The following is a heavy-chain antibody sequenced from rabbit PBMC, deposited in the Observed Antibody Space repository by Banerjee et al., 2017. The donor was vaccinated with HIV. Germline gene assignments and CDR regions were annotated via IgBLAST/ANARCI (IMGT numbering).Heavy chain of an antibody. V-gene: IGHV1S45*01. Sequence: HEQLEESGGDLVKPEGSLTLTCTASGFSFSNKYVMCWVRQAPGKGLEWIGCIDTTSGNTVYASWAKGRFTISKTSSTTVALQMTSLTAADTATYFCARGGGAGTGYDFWGQGTLVTVS. CDR3: ARGGGAGTGYDF. CDR2: IDTTSGNT. J-gene: IGHJ3*01. CDR1: GFSFSNKYV. D-gene: IGHD6-1*01.